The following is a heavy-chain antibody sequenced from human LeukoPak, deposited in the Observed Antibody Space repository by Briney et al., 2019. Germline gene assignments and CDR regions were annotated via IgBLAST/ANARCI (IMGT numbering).Heavy chain of an antibody. CDR3: ARVASTRAYYYYYYYMGV. CDR1: GYTFTSYD. V-gene: IGHV1-8*01. D-gene: IGHD2-2*01. Sequence: GASVKVSCKASGYTFTSYDINWVRQATGQGLEWMGWTNPNSGNTGYAQKFQGRVTMTRNTSISTAYMELSSLRSEDTAVYYCARVASTRAYYYYYYYMGVWGKGTTVTVSS. J-gene: IGHJ6*03. CDR2: TNPNSGNT.